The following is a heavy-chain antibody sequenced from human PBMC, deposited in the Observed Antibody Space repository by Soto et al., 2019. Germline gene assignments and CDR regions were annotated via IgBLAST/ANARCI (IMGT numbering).Heavy chain of an antibody. CDR2: IYYSGST. CDR3: ARRRGAARNYYYYYYMDV. V-gene: IGHV4-59*08. Sequence: ETLSLTCTVSGGSISCYYCSWIRQPPGKGLEWIGYIYYSGSTNYNPTLKSRVTISVDTSKNQFSLKLSSVTAADTAVYYCARRRGAARNYYYYYYMDVWGKGTTVTVSS. D-gene: IGHD6-6*01. J-gene: IGHJ6*03. CDR1: GGSISCYY.